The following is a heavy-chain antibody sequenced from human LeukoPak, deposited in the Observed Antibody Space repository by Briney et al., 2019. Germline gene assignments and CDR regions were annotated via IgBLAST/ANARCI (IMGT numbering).Heavy chain of an antibody. CDR2: IFPGDSDT. Sequence: GESLKISCEGSGYRFTTFWNGWVRQPPGQGPGRVGIIFPGDSDTNYCPSFRGQVTISVDKSNNTAHLQWTSLKASDTGIYHCARWIGGPRNGGYSYGPDYWGQGTLVTVSS. CDR3: ARWIGGPRNGGYSYGPDY. D-gene: IGHD5-18*01. V-gene: IGHV5-51*01. J-gene: IGHJ4*02. CDR1: GYRFTTFW.